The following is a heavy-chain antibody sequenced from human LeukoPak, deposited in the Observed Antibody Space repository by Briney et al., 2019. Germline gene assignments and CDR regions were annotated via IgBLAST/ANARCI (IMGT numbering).Heavy chain of an antibody. CDR2: IKSKTDGGTT. D-gene: IGHD3-22*01. V-gene: IGHV3-15*01. Sequence: GGSLRLSCAASGFTFDDYGMSWVRQAPGKGLEWVGRIKSKTDGGTTDYAAPVKGRFTISRDDSKNTLYLQMNSLKTEDTAVYYCTTDLDYDSSGYYYVPDYWGQGTLVTVSS. CDR3: TTDLDYDSSGYYYVPDY. J-gene: IGHJ4*02. CDR1: GFTFDDYG.